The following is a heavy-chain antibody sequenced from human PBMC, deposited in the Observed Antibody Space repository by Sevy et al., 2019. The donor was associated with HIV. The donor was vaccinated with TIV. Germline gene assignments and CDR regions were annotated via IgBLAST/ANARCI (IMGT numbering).Heavy chain of an antibody. CDR3: ARRDCTITSCDRGDAFDI. Sequence: GGSLRLSCAASGFTFSSYSMNWVRQAPGKGLEWVSSISGSSNHIDDADSLKGRFTISRANAKNALYLQINSLRAEDTAVYYCARRDCTITSCDRGDAFDIWGQGTMVTVSS. D-gene: IGHD2-2*01. CDR1: GFTFSSYS. J-gene: IGHJ3*02. V-gene: IGHV3-21*01. CDR2: ISGSSNHI.